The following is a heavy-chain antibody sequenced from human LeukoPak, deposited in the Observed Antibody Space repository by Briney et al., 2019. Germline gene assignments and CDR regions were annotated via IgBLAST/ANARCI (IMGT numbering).Heavy chain of an antibody. CDR2: ITGNGGST. Sequence: GGSLRLSCAPSGFTFRTYAMTWVPQAPGKGLEWVSSITGNGGSTYYADSVKGRFSISRDNSKNTLYLQMDSLRAEDTAVYHCARDSGSYLQPTDYWGQGTLVTVSS. CDR1: GFTFRTYA. D-gene: IGHD1-26*01. CDR3: ARDSGSYLQPTDY. J-gene: IGHJ4*02. V-gene: IGHV3-23*01.